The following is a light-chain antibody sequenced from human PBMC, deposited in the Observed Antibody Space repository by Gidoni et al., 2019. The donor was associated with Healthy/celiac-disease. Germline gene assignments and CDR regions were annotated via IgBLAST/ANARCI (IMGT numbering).Light chain of an antibody. CDR2: WAS. Sequence: DIVMTHSPDSLAVSLGERATINCKSSQSVLYSSNNKNYLAWYQQKPGQPPKLLIYWASTREFGVPDRFSGSGSGTEFTLTISSLQAEDVAIYYCQQYYSTPYTFGQXTKLEIK. J-gene: IGKJ2*01. CDR1: QSVLYSSNNKNY. V-gene: IGKV4-1*01. CDR3: QQYYSTPYT.